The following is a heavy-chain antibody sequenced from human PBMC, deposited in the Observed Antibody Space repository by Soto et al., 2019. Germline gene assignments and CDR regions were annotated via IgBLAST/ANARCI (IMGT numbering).Heavy chain of an antibody. CDR2: ITGSAGTT. CDR1: GFMFSSYS. V-gene: IGHV3-23*01. D-gene: IGHD1-7*01. CDR3: AKCIQVHWNYDAFHI. Sequence: EVKLLESGGGLVQPGGSLRLSCAASGFMFSSYSMSWVRQAPGKGLEWVSHITGSAGTTYYVDSVKGRFTISRDTSRNTLYLQMNSLRAEDTALYYCAKCIQVHWNYDAFHIWGQGTMVTVSS. J-gene: IGHJ3*02.